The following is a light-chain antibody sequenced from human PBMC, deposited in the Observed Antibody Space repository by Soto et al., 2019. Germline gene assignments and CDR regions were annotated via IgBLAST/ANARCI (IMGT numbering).Light chain of an antibody. Sequence: EIVMTQSPATLSVSPGERATLSCRASQSVSSNLAWYQQKPGQAPRLLIYGASTRATGIPARFSGSGSGTEFTLTISSLQSEDFAVYYCQQYYNWTMCTFGQGTKLEIK. CDR2: GAS. J-gene: IGKJ2*02. CDR1: QSVSSN. V-gene: IGKV3-15*01. CDR3: QQYYNWTMCT.